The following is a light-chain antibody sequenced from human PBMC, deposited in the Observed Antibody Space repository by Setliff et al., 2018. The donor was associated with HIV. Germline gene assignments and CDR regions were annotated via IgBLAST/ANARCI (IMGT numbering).Light chain of an antibody. J-gene: IGLJ1*01. CDR2: EVT. Sequence: SVLTQPRSVSGSPGQSVTFSCIGTSSDVGGYNYVSWYQQHPGKAPKLMIFEVTKRPSGVSSRFSGSKSGNTAALTISGLRAEDEGDYYCCSYARGTTYVFGTGTKVTVL. CDR3: CSYARGTTYV. V-gene: IGLV2-11*01. CDR1: SSDVGGYNY.